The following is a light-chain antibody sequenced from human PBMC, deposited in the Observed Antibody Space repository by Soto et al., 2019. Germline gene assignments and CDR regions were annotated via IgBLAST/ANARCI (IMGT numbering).Light chain of an antibody. V-gene: IGKV3-20*01. CDR1: QSIPSNY. CDR2: AAS. Sequence: DIVLTQSPGTLSLSPGERATLSCRASQSIPSNYLAWYQQKPGQAPRLLIHAASSRATGIPDRFSGSGSGTDFTLTISRLEPEDFAVYYCQLYGTSPPRYTFGLGTKLEIK. J-gene: IGKJ2*01. CDR3: QLYGTSPPRYT.